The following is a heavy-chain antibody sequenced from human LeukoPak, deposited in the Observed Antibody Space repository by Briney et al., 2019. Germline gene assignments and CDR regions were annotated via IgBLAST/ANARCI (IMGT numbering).Heavy chain of an antibody. CDR3: TRAKWGYAFEI. J-gene: IGHJ3*02. CDR1: GGSISGDF. Sequence: SETLSLTCTVSGGSISGDFWSWIRQPPGKGLQWIGHIYYSGSTNYNPSLKSRVTISIDASKTQFSLKLSSVTAADAALYYCTRAKWGYAFEIWGQGTMVTVSS. V-gene: IGHV4-59*01. D-gene: IGHD7-27*01. CDR2: IYYSGST.